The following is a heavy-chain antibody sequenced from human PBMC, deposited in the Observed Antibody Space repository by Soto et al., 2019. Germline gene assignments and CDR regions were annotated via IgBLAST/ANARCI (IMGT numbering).Heavy chain of an antibody. D-gene: IGHD2-2*01. CDR2: IIPIFGTA. Sequence: QVQLVQSGAEVKKPGSSVKVSCKASGGTFSSYAISWVRQAPGQGLEWMGGIIPIFGTANYEPKFQGRVTITADESTSTAYMELSRLRSEDTAVYYCATYNAGYQLLGPFDYWGQGTLVTVSS. V-gene: IGHV1-69*12. CDR3: ATYNAGYQLLGPFDY. J-gene: IGHJ4*02. CDR1: GGTFSSYA.